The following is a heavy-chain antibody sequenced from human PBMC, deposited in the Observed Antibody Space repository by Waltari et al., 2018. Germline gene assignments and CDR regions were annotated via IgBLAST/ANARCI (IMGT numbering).Heavy chain of an antibody. CDR2: INHSGST. Sequence: QVQLQQWGAGLLKPSETLSLTCAVYGGSFSGYYWSWSRPPPGKGLEWIGEINHSGSTNYNPSLKSRVTISVDTSKNQFSLKLSSVTAADTAVYYCARPQKTGYPYNWFDPWGQGTLVTVSS. CDR3: ARPQKTGYPYNWFDP. J-gene: IGHJ5*02. CDR1: GGSFSGYY. D-gene: IGHD3-9*01. V-gene: IGHV4-34*01.